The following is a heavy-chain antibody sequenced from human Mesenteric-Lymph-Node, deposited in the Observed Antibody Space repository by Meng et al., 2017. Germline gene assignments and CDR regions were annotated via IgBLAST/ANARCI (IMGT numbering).Heavy chain of an antibody. CDR2: ISGSGGST. CDR1: GLTFSSYA. CDR3: ARAPLAQRSYSSGWYPDAFDI. V-gene: IGHV3-23*01. Sequence: GESLKISCAASGLTFSSYAMSWVGQAPGKGLEWASAISGSGGSTSYADAVKGRFTIPRDNSKNTLYLQLTSLRAEDTAVYYCARAPLAQRSYSSGWYPDAFDIWGQGTMVTVSS. J-gene: IGHJ3*02. D-gene: IGHD6-19*01.